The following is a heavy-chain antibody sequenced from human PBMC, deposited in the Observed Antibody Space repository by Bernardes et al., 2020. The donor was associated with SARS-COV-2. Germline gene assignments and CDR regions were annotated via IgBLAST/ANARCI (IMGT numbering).Heavy chain of an antibody. Sequence: SETLSLTCTVSGGSISSYYWSWIRQPAGKGLEWIGRIYTSGSTNYNPSLKSRVTMSVDTSKNQFSLKLSSVTAADTAVYYCARDSRGYCSSTSCYLGFDPWGQGTLVTVSS. J-gene: IGHJ5*02. D-gene: IGHD2-2*01. CDR1: GGSISSYY. CDR2: IYTSGST. CDR3: ARDSRGYCSSTSCYLGFDP. V-gene: IGHV4-4*07.